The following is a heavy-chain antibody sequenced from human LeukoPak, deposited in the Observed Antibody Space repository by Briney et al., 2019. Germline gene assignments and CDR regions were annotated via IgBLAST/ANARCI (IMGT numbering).Heavy chain of an antibody. J-gene: IGHJ6*02. Sequence: PGGSLRLSCAASGFTFSSYGMHWVRQAPGKGLEWVAVISYDGSNKYYADSVKGRFTISRDNSKNTLYLQMNGLRAENTAVYYCAKAVVPAAKHYYYGMDVWGQGTTVTVSS. D-gene: IGHD2-2*01. CDR2: ISYDGSNK. V-gene: IGHV3-30*18. CDR3: AKAVVPAAKHYYYGMDV. CDR1: GFTFSSYG.